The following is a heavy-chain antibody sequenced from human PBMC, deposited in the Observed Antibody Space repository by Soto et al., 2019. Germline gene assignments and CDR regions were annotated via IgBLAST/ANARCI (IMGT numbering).Heavy chain of an antibody. V-gene: IGHV3-33*01. CDR3: ARESYGMGSFYPG. Sequence: GGSLRLSCAASGFTFSSYDLHWVRQAPGKGLEWVAAVYNDGTKKYYADSAQGRFSISRDNPRNTLYLEMNSLRAEDTAVYYCARESYGMGSFYPGWGQGTLVTVSS. CDR1: GFTFSSYD. CDR2: VYNDGTKK. D-gene: IGHD3-10*01. J-gene: IGHJ4*02.